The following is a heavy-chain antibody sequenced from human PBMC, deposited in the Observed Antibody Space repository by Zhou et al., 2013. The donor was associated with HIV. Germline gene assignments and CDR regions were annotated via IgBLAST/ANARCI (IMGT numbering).Heavy chain of an antibody. CDR2: IYYSGST. V-gene: IGHV4-39*07. D-gene: IGHD2-15*01. CDR1: GGSISSDTFY. Sequence: QVQLQESGPGLVKPSETLSLTCTVSGGSISSDTFYWGWIRQPPGKGLEWIGSIYYSGSTYYNPSLKSRVTLSVDTSKNQFSLNLSSVTAADTAVYYCARLLSCTGGTCSSNWGQGNLVTVSS. CDR3: ARLLSCTGGTCSSN. J-gene: IGHJ4*02.